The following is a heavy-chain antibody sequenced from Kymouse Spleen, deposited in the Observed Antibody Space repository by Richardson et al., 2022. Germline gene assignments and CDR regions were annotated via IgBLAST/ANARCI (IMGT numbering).Heavy chain of an antibody. J-gene: IGHJ6*02. CDR2: INHSGST. CDR3: AREYSSSWSYYYYYGMDV. CDR1: GGSFSGYY. D-gene: IGHD6-13*01. Sequence: QVQLQQWGAGLLKPSETLSLTCAVYGGSFSGYYWSWIRQPPGKGLEWIGEINHSGSTNYNPSLKSRVTISVDTSKNQFSLKLSSVTAADTAVYYCAREYSSSWSYYYYYGMDVWGQGTTVTVSS. V-gene: IGHV4-34*01.